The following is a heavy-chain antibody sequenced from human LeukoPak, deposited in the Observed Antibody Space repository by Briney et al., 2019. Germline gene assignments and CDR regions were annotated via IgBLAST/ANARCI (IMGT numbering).Heavy chain of an antibody. CDR1: GGSISSYY. CDR2: IYTSGST. Sequence: PSETLSLTCTVSGGSISSYYWSWIRQPAGKGLEWIGRIYTSGSTNYNPSLKSRVTMSVDTSKNQFSLKLSSVTAADTAVYYCARDHRRYYDGSGSEYFQHWGQGTLVTVSS. D-gene: IGHD3-22*01. J-gene: IGHJ1*01. V-gene: IGHV4-4*07. CDR3: ARDHRRYYDGSGSEYFQH.